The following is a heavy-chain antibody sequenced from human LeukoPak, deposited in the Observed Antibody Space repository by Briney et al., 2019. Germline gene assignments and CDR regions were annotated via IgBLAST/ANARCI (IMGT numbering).Heavy chain of an antibody. J-gene: IGHJ4*02. V-gene: IGHV3-30*02. CDR3: ARGLRYCSSTICYEGDYFDY. CDR1: GFTFSSYG. D-gene: IGHD2-2*01. Sequence: GGSLRLSCAASGFTFSSYGMHWVRQAPGKGLEWVAFIRYDGSNKYYADSVKGRFTISRDNSKNTLYLQMNSLRAEDTAVYYCARGLRYCSSTICYEGDYFDYWGQGTLVTVSS. CDR2: IRYDGSNK.